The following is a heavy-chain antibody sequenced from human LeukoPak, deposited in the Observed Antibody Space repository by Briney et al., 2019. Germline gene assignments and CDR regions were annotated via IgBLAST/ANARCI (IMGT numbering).Heavy chain of an antibody. J-gene: IGHJ4*02. CDR3: ARDRESSPWELLLDY. CDR2: LHHTRST. CDR1: GYSIGSGYY. D-gene: IGHD1-26*01. V-gene: IGHV4-38-2*02. Sequence: SETLSLTCAVSGYSIGSGYYWAWIRQPPGKGLEWIGSLHHTRSTYYNPSLKSRVTMSVDRSNNKFSLNLNSVTAADTAVYYCARDRESSPWELLLDYWGQGIVVTVSS.